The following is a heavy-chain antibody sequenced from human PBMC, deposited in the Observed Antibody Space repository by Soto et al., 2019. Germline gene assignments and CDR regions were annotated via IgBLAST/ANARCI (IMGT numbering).Heavy chain of an antibody. CDR2: IYPGDSNT. CDR3: ARLNRDIRGAFDI. D-gene: IGHD5-12*01. CDR1: GYSFTSYW. V-gene: IGHV5-51*01. J-gene: IGHJ3*02. Sequence: PGESLKISCKGSGYSFTSYWIGWVRQMPGKGLEWMGIIYPGDSNTRYSPSFQGQVTISADKSISTAYLQWSSLKASDTAMYYCARLNRDIRGAFDIWGQGTMVTVSS.